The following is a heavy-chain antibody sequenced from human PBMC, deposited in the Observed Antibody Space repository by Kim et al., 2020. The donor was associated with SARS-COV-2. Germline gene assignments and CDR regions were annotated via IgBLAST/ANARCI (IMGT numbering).Heavy chain of an antibody. D-gene: IGHD4-17*01. CDR2: IYYNEST. V-gene: IGHV4-31*03. CDR1: AGSISSGCYY. CDR3: AREPDYSDYYFDY. Sequence: SETLSLTCTVYAGSISSGCYYWSWIRQHPGKGLEWIGYIYYNESTYYNPSLKSRVTISVDTSKNQFSLKLSSVTAADTAVYYCAREPDYSDYYFDYWGQGTLVTVSS. J-gene: IGHJ4*02.